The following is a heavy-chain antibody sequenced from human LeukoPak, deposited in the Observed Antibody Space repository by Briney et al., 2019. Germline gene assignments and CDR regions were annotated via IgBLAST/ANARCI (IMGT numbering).Heavy chain of an antibody. Sequence: SGGSLRLSCAASGLTFSNYWLTWVRQAPGQGLEWVANIKQDGSEKHYVDSVKGRFTISRDNAKNSLYLQMNSLRAEDTAVYYCARDRQIAYWGQGTLVTVSS. J-gene: IGHJ4*02. CDR2: IKQDGSEK. V-gene: IGHV3-7*01. CDR3: ARDRQIAY. CDR1: GLTFSNYW.